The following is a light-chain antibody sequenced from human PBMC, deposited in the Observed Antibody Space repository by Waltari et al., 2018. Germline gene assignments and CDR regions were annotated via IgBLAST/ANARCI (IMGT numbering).Light chain of an antibody. CDR2: GTS. CDR1: QSVRST. Sequence: EIVMTQSPATLSLSPGESATLSCRASQSVRSTFAWFQQKPGQPPRLLIYGTSTRATGIPARFSGSGSGTEFSLTISSLQPGDFATYYCQQYDYWPWTFGQGTRVEAK. V-gene: IGKV3D-15*01. CDR3: QQYDYWPWT. J-gene: IGKJ1*01.